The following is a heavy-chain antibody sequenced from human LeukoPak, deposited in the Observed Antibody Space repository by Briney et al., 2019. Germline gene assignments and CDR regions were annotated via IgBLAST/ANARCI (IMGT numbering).Heavy chain of an antibody. CDR2: IYPGDSDT. D-gene: IGHD3-22*01. J-gene: IGHJ4*02. V-gene: IGHV5-51*01. Sequence: GESLKISCKGSGYSFTSYWIGWVRQMPGEGLEWMGIIYPGDSDTRYSPSFQGQVTISADKSISTAYLQWSSLKASDTAMYYCAKRTEHYYDSSGYLWYFDYWGQGTLVTVSS. CDR3: AKRTEHYYDSSGYLWYFDY. CDR1: GYSFTSYW.